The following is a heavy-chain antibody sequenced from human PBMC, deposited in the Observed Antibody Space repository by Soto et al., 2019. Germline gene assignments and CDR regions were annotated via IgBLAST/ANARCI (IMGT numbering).Heavy chain of an antibody. CDR1: GGSISSSSYY. CDR3: ARYPYYDILTGPRPGMDV. CDR2: IYYSGST. V-gene: IGHV4-39*01. D-gene: IGHD3-9*01. Sequence: QLQLQESGPGLVKPSETLSLTCTVSGGSISSSSYYWGWIRQPPGKGLEWIGSIYYSGSTYYNPSLKSRVTISVDTSKNQFSLKLSSVTAADTAVYYCARYPYYDILTGPRPGMDVWGQGTTVTVSS. J-gene: IGHJ6*02.